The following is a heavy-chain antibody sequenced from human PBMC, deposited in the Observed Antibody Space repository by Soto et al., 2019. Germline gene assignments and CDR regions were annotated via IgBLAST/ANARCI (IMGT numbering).Heavy chain of an antibody. V-gene: IGHV4-59*01. CDR3: ARSYSGTFYGYDT. Sequence: SETLSLTCTVSGGSISSYHWSWIRQSPGKGLEWIGYVFYTGSTKYNPALKRRVTISVDTSKNQFSLKLSSVSAADTGLYYCARSYSGTFYGYDTWGQGILVTVST. D-gene: IGHD1-26*01. J-gene: IGHJ5*02. CDR2: VFYTGST. CDR1: GGSISSYH.